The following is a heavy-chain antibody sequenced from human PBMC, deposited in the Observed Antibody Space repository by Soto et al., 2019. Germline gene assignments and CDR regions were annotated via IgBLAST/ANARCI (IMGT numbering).Heavy chain of an antibody. CDR1: GGTFSSYT. V-gene: IGHV1-69*02. J-gene: IGHJ3*02. CDR3: ARARTGDAFDI. CDR2: IIPILGIA. Sequence: QVQLVQSGAEVKKPGSSVKVSCKASGGTFSSYTISWVRQAPGQGLEWMGRIIPILGIANYAQMFQGRVTITADRSTSTAYMELSSLRSEDTAVYYCARARTGDAFDIWGQGTMVTVSS. D-gene: IGHD1-1*01.